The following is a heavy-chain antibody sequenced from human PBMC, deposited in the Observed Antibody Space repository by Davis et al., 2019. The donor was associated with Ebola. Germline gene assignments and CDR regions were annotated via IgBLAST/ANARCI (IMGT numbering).Heavy chain of an antibody. CDR3: AKQRGVGAIDYDY. D-gene: IGHD1-26*01. CDR1: GFPVSSNY. J-gene: IGHJ4*02. CDR2: FYTAGTS. Sequence: GESLKISCAASGFPVSSNYMTWVRQAPGKGLEWVSIFYTAGTSYYADSVKGRFTISRDNSKNTLYLQMNSLRADDTAVYYCAKQRGVGAIDYDYWGRGTVVTVSS. V-gene: IGHV3-66*04.